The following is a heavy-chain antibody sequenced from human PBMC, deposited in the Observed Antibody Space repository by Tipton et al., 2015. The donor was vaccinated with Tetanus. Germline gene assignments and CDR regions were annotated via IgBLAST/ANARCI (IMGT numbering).Heavy chain of an antibody. Sequence: LRLSCTVSGGSISSGGYYWSWIRQHPGKGLEWIGYIYYSGSTYYNPSLKSRVTISVDTSKNQFSLKLSSVTAADTAVYYCAIQREWEPDAFDIWGQGTMVTVSS. V-gene: IGHV4-31*03. D-gene: IGHD1-26*01. CDR3: AIQREWEPDAFDI. J-gene: IGHJ3*02. CDR2: IYYSGST. CDR1: GGSISSGGYY.